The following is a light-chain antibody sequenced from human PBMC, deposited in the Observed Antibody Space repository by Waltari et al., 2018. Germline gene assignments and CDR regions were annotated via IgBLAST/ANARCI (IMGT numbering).Light chain of an antibody. Sequence: QSALTQPASVSGSPGQSITISCTGTSSDVGGYNYVSWYQQHPGKAPKLMIYKVSNRPSGVSNRFSGSKSGNTASLTISWLQAEDEADYYCSSYTSSSTPVVFGGGTKLTVL. V-gene: IGLV2-14*01. J-gene: IGLJ2*01. CDR1: SSDVGGYNY. CDR3: SSYTSSSTPVV. CDR2: KVS.